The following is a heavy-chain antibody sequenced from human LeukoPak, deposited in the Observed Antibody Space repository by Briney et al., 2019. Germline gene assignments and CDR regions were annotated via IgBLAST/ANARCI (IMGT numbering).Heavy chain of an antibody. D-gene: IGHD5-12*01. Sequence: GASVKVSCKASGGTFSSYAISWVRQAPGQGLEWMGGIIPIFGTANYAQKFQGRVTITADESTSTAYMELSSLRSEDTAVYYCAKGRLTVATDFDYWGQGTLVTVSS. CDR1: GGTFSSYA. V-gene: IGHV1-69*13. CDR3: AKGRLTVATDFDY. J-gene: IGHJ4*02. CDR2: IIPIFGTA.